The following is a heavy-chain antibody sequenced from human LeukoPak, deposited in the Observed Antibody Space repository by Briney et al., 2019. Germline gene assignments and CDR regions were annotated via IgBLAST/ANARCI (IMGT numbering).Heavy chain of an antibody. J-gene: IGHJ3*02. CDR2: IYTSGST. V-gene: IGHV4-61*02. CDR3: ARPRYFNDGSGHTDI. Sequence: SETLSLTCTVSGGSISSGSYYWSWIRQPAGKGLEWIGRIYTSGSTNYNPSLKSRVTISVDTSKNQFSLKLSSVIAADTAVYYCARPRYFNDGSGHTDIWGQGTMVTVSS. D-gene: IGHD3-22*01. CDR1: GGSISSGSYY.